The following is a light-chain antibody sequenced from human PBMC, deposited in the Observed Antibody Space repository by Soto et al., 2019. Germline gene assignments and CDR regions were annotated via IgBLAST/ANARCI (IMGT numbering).Light chain of an antibody. CDR3: QHYNANWT. Sequence: EIQLTQAPSTLSASVGDRVTITCRASQSISSWLAWYQQKPGTAPKLLIYKASTLQSGVPSRFSGSGSGTEFTLTIISLQPDDSATYYFQHYNANWTFGQGTTV. CDR1: QSISSW. CDR2: KAS. V-gene: IGKV1-5*03. J-gene: IGKJ1*01.